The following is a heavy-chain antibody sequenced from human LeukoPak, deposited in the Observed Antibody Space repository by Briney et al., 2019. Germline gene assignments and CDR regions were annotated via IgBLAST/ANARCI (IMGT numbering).Heavy chain of an antibody. Sequence: SETLSLTCAVYGGSFSGYYWGWIRQPPGKGLEWIGEINHSGSTNYNPSLKSRVTISVDTSKNQFSLKLSSVTAADTAAYYCARQAPGYSYGYVYWGQGTLVTVSS. J-gene: IGHJ4*02. CDR2: INHSGST. V-gene: IGHV4-34*01. D-gene: IGHD5-18*01. CDR3: ARQAPGYSYGYVY. CDR1: GGSFSGYY.